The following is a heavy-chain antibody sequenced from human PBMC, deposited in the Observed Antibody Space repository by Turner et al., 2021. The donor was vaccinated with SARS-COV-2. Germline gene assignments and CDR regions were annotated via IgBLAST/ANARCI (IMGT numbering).Heavy chain of an antibody. V-gene: IGHV3-33*01. CDR1: RFIFRSYG. J-gene: IGHJ3*02. D-gene: IGHD3-9*01. Sequence: QVQRVDSGVGVVQPGRSLRLSFSALRFIFRSYGMTWVCQAPGKGLEWVAVIWYDGSNKYDADSVKGRFTISRDNSKNALYLQMNSLRAEDTAVYYCARGLRYVDWLLGSFEIAFDIWGQGTMVTVSS. CDR2: IWYDGSNK. CDR3: ARGLRYVDWLLGSFEIAFDI.